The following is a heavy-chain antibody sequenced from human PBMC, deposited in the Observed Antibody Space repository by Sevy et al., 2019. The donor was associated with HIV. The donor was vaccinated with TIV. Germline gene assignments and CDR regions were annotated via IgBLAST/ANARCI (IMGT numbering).Heavy chain of an antibody. Sequence: GGSLRLSCAASEFTLSSYNMNWVRQAPGKGLEWVSSISSTSTYIYYADSMKGRFTTSRDNAKNSLYLQMSSLRADDTAVYYCAGAPRGISMVWGGDAFDIWGQGTMVTVSS. CDR2: ISSTSTYI. CDR3: AGAPRGISMVWGGDAFDI. J-gene: IGHJ3*02. CDR1: EFTLSSYN. D-gene: IGHD3-10*01. V-gene: IGHV3-21*01.